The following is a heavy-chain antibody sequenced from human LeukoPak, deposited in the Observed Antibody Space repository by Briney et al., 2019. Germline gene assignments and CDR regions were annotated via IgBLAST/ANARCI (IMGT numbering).Heavy chain of an antibody. J-gene: IGHJ4*02. Sequence: PGRSLRLSCAASGFTFSSYGMHWVRQAPGKGLEWVAVIWYDGSNKYYADSVKGRFTISRGNSKNTLYLQMNSLRVEDTAVYYCARDKVTYWGQGTLVTVSS. CDR1: GFTFSSYG. V-gene: IGHV3-33*01. CDR2: IWYDGSNK. CDR3: ARDKVTY.